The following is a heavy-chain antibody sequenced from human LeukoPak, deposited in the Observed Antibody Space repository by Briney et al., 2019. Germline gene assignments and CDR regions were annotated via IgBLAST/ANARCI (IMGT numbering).Heavy chain of an antibody. J-gene: IGHJ6*02. CDR3: ARGRSNYYGMDV. Sequence: PSETLSLTCTVSGGSISSSSYYWGWIRQPPGKGLEWIGSIYYSGSTNYNPSLKSRVTISVDTSKNQFSLKLSSVTAADTAVYYCARGRSNYYGMDVWGQGTTVTVSS. D-gene: IGHD1-26*01. CDR1: GGSISSSSYY. V-gene: IGHV4-39*07. CDR2: IYYSGST.